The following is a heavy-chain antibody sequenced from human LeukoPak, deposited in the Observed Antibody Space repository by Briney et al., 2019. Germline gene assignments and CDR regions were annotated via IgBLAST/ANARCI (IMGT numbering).Heavy chain of an antibody. D-gene: IGHD3-3*01. CDR1: GYTFTSYY. CDR3: ARADRSEAHYDFWSGYYYFDY. Sequence: AAVKVSCKASGYTFTSYYMHWVRHAPGQGLEWMGIINPSGGSTSYAQKFQGRVTMTRDTSTSTVYMELSSLRSEDTAVYYCARADRSEAHYDFWSGYYYFDYWGQGTLVTVSS. CDR2: INPSGGST. J-gene: IGHJ4*02. V-gene: IGHV1-46*01.